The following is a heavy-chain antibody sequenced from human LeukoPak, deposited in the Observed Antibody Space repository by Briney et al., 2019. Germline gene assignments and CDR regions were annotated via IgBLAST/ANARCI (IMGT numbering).Heavy chain of an antibody. CDR1: GLNFGDYG. J-gene: IGHJ4*02. D-gene: IGHD5-12*01. CDR2: INWNGITT. CDR3: ARDRGRGYYSLDY. V-gene: IGHV3-20*04. Sequence: GGSLRLSCGAPGLNFGDYGMSWVRQAPGKGLEWVSAINWNGITTGYADSVRGRFAISRDNAKNSLYLQVNSLRAEDTALYFCARDRGRGYYSLDYWGQGTLVSVSS.